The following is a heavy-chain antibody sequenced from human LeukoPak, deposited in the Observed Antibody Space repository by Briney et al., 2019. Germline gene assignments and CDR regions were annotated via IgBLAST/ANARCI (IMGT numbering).Heavy chain of an antibody. CDR3: ASEFRITMIVVVISY. J-gene: IGHJ4*02. CDR2: IYYSGST. D-gene: IGHD3-22*01. Sequence: ASETLSLTCTVSGGSISSCSYYWGWIRQPPGKGLEWIGSIYYSGSTYYNPSLKSRVTISVDTSKNQFSLKLSSVTAADTAVYYCASEFRITMIVVVISYWGQGTLVTVSS. CDR1: GGSISSCSYY. V-gene: IGHV4-39*01.